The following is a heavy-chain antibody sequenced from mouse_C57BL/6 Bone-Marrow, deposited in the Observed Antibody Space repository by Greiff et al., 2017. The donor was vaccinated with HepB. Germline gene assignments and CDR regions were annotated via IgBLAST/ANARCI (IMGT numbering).Heavy chain of an antibody. V-gene: IGHV1-9*01. CDR1: GYTFSSYW. J-gene: IGHJ3*01. CDR2: ILPGSGST. D-gene: IGHD1-1*01. CDR3: ARGYYGNWFAY. Sequence: QVQLQQSGDEVMKPGASVKISCKATGYTFSSYWIEWIKQRPGHGLEWIGEILPGSGSTNYNEKFKGKATFTTETSSNTAYMEISILTSEDSAVYYCARGYYGNWFAYWGQGTLVTFSA.